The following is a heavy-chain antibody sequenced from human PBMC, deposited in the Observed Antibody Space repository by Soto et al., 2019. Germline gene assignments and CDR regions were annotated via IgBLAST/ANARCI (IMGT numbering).Heavy chain of an antibody. V-gene: IGHV3-23*01. Sequence: PGGSLRLSCAASGFTFSSYAMSWVRQAPGKGLEWVSAISGSGGSTYYADSVKGRFTISRDNSKNTLYLQMNSLRAEDTAVYYCAKDRDDFWSGPQSHGYWGQGTLVTVSS. CDR1: GFTFSSYA. D-gene: IGHD3-3*01. CDR3: AKDRDDFWSGPQSHGY. CDR2: ISGSGGST. J-gene: IGHJ4*02.